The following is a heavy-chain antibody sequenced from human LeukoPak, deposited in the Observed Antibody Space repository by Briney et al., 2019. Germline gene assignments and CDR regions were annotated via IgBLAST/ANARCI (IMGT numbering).Heavy chain of an antibody. CDR2: IIPIFGTA. D-gene: IGHD2-15*01. J-gene: IGHJ5*02. CDR3: ASTVVVAATGGDWFDP. CDR1: GGTFSSYA. V-gene: IGHV1-69*13. Sequence: ASVKVSCKASGGTFSSYAISWVRQAPGQGLEWMGGIIPIFGTANYAQKFQGRVTITADESTSTAYMELSSLRSEDTAVYYCASTVVVAATGGDWFDPWAREPWSPSPQ.